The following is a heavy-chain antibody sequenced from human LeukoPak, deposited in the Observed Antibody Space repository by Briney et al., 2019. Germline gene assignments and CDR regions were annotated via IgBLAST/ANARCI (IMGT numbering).Heavy chain of an antibody. V-gene: IGHV3-21*01. J-gene: IGHJ6*02. Sequence: PGGSLRLSCAASGFTFSSYSMNWVRQAPGKGPEWVSSISSSSSYIYYADSVKGRFTISRDNAKNSLYLQMNSLRAEDTAVYYCARDHYGSGSYYLGWYYYYYYGMDVWGQGTTVTVSS. CDR2: ISSSSSYI. CDR3: ARDHYGSGSYYLGWYYYYYYGMDV. CDR1: GFTFSSYS. D-gene: IGHD3-10*01.